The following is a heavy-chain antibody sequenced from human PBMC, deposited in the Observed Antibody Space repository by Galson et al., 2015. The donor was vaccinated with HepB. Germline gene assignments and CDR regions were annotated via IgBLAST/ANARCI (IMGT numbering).Heavy chain of an antibody. V-gene: IGHV4-59*08. D-gene: IGHD3-10*01. J-gene: IGHJ2*01. CDR1: GGSISSYY. CDR2: IYYSGST. CDR3: ARHRVHWYFDL. Sequence: SETLSLTCTVSGGSISSYYWSWIRQPPGKGLEWIGYIYYSGSTNYNPSLKSRVTISVDTSKNQFSLKLSSVTAADTAVYYCARHRVHWYFDLWGRGTLVTVSS.